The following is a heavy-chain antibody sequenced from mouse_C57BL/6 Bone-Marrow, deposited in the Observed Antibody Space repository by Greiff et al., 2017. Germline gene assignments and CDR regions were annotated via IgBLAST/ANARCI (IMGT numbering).Heavy chain of an antibody. Sequence: VQLQQPGAELVMPGASVKLSCKASGYTFTSYWLHWVKQRPGQGLEWIGEIDPSDSYTNYNHKFKGKSTLTVDKSSSTAYMQLSSLTSEDSAVYYCARLGEGYWGQGTTRTVSS. V-gene: IGHV1-69*01. CDR1: GYTFTSYW. J-gene: IGHJ2*01. CDR3: ARLGEGY. CDR2: IDPSDSYT.